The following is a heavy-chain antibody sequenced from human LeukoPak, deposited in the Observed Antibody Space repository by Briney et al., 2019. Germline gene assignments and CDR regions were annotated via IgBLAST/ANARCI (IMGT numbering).Heavy chain of an antibody. V-gene: IGHV1-18*01. Sequence: ASVKVSCKASGYTFTSYGFSWVRQAPGQGLEWMGWISAYNGNTNYAQKLQGRVTMTTDTSTSTAYMELSSLRSEDTAVYYCAREPTYGYGPPDDAFDIWGQGTMVTVSS. J-gene: IGHJ3*02. CDR2: ISAYNGNT. CDR1: GYTFTSYG. CDR3: AREPTYGYGPPDDAFDI. D-gene: IGHD5-18*01.